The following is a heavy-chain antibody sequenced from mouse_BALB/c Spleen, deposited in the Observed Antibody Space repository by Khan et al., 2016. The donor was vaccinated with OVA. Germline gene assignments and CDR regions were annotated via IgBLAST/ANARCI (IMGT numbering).Heavy chain of an antibody. J-gene: IGHJ3*01. D-gene: IGHD1-1*01. CDR2: INPNNGDT. V-gene: IGHV1-18*01. CDR3: AIWYFGSTWFAY. CDR1: GYTFTEYT. Sequence: EVQLQQSGPELVKPGASVKISCKTSGYTFTEYTMHWVKQSHGKSLEWIGGINPNNGDTNYSQKFKGKATLTVDKSSSTAYMEFRSLTSEDSAVYYCAIWYFGSTWFAYWGQGTLVTVSA.